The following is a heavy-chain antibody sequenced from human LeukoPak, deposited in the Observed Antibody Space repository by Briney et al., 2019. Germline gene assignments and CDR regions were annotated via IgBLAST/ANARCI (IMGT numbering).Heavy chain of an antibody. D-gene: IGHD3-3*01. J-gene: IGHJ5*02. CDR3: ARELPTYYDFWSGYLDLGWFDP. V-gene: IGHV3-30-3*01. CDR2: ISYDGSNK. CDR1: GFTFNSYA. Sequence: GDSLTLSCEASGFTFNSYAMSWVRQAPGKGLEWVAVISYDGSNKYYADSVKGRFTISRDNSKNTLYLQMNSLRAEDTAVYYCARELPTYYDFWSGYLDLGWFDPWGQGTLVTVSS.